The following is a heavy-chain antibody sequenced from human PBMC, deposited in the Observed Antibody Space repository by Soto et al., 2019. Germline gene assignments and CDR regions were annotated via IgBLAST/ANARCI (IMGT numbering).Heavy chain of an antibody. CDR3: ARSERGYYDFWSGNTYYYYGMDV. Sequence: QVQLVQSGAEVKKPGSSVKVSCKASGGTFSSYAISWVRQAPGQGLEWMGGIIPIFGTANYAQKFQGRVTITADKSTSTGYMELSSLRSEDTAVYYCARSERGYYDFWSGNTYYYYGMDVWGQGTTVTVSS. CDR2: IIPIFGTA. J-gene: IGHJ6*02. D-gene: IGHD3-3*01. V-gene: IGHV1-69*06. CDR1: GGTFSSYA.